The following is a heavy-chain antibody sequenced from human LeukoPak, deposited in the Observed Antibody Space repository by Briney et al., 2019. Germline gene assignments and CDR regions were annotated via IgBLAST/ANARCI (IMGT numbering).Heavy chain of an antibody. Sequence: GGSLRLSCAASGFTFSSYAMSWVRQAPGKGLEWVSAISGSGGSTYYADSVKGRSTISRDNSKNTLYLQMNSLRAEDTAVYYCAKGSAAAGKFYYYGMDVWGQGTTVTVSS. CDR1: GFTFSSYA. D-gene: IGHD6-13*01. J-gene: IGHJ6*02. CDR2: ISGSGGST. V-gene: IGHV3-23*01. CDR3: AKGSAAAGKFYYYGMDV.